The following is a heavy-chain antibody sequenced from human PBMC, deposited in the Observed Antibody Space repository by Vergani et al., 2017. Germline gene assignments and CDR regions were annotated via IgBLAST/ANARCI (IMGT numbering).Heavy chain of an antibody. V-gene: IGHV4-59*01. CDR1: GGSISSYY. D-gene: IGHD4-17*01. CDR3: AGYGQGCLALTPVY. J-gene: IGHJ4*01. CDR2: IYYSGAT. Sequence: QVQLQESGPGLVKPSETLSLTCTVSGGSISSYYWSWIRQPPGKGLEWIAYIYYSGATNYNPSLKSRVTISVDTSKNQLSLKVSAVTATDTAVYHCAGYGQGCLALTPVYWGPGTLVTVSS.